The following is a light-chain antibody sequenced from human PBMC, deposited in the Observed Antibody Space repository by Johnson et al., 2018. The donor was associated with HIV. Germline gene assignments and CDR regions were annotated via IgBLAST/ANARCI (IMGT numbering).Light chain of an antibody. CDR2: DNN. CDR3: GTWDSSLSDYV. Sequence: QSALTQPPSVSAAPGQKVTISCSGSSSNIASNYVSWYQQIPGTAPKLLIYDNNKRPSGIPDRFSASKSATSAALGITGLQTGDEADYYCGTWDSSLSDYVFGTGTKVTVL. CDR1: SSNIASNY. V-gene: IGLV1-51*01. J-gene: IGLJ1*01.